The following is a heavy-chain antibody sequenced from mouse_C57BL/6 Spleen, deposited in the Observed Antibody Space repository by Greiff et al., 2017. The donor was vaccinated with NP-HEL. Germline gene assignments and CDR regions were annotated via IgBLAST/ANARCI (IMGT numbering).Heavy chain of an antibody. CDR3: ARDTDSSGYGY. D-gene: IGHD3-2*02. CDR1: GFTFSSYA. Sequence: DVMLVESGGGLVKPGGSLKLSCAASGFTFSSYAMSWVRQTPEKRLEWVATISDGGSYTYYPDNVKGRFTISRDNAKNNLYLQMSHLKSEDTAMYYCARDTDSSGYGYWGQGTTLTVSS. J-gene: IGHJ2*01. V-gene: IGHV5-4*01. CDR2: ISDGGSYT.